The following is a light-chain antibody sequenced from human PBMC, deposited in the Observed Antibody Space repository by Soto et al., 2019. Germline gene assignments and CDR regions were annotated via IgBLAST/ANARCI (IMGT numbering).Light chain of an antibody. V-gene: IGKV1-5*03. CDR1: QTVSTS. Sequence: DIQMTQFPSTLSAFVGDRVTITCRASQTVSTSLAWYQKKPGKAPKLLIYLASSLQSGVPARFSGSGSATEFTLSISSLQPDDFATYYCQQYHSYSRTFGQGTKVHIK. CDR2: LAS. J-gene: IGKJ1*01. CDR3: QQYHSYSRT.